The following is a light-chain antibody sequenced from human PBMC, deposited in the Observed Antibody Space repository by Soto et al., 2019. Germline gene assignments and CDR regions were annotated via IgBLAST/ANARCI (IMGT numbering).Light chain of an antibody. CDR2: EVS. J-gene: IGLJ1*01. V-gene: IGLV2-14*01. Sequence: QSLFSPHAGVSGSPGPSVTISWTGTSSDVGGYNYVSWYQQQPGKAPKLIIHEVSYRPSGVSNRFSGSKSGNTASLTISGLQAEDEADYYCDSYTSSRAYVFGIATKLTVL. CDR3: DSYTSSRAYV. CDR1: SSDVGGYNY.